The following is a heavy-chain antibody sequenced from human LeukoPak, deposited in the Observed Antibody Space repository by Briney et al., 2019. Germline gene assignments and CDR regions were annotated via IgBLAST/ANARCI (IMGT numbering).Heavy chain of an antibody. J-gene: IGHJ4*02. V-gene: IGHV3-53*01. CDR3: ARRAGEYSHPYDY. Sequence: GGSLRLSCTVSGFTFSSNSWSWVRQAPGKGLEWVSFIYSGGNTHYSDSVTGRFTISRDNSENTLYLQMNSLRAEDTAIYYCARRAGEYSHPYDYWGQGTLVTVSS. D-gene: IGHD2-15*01. CDR1: GFTFSSNS. CDR2: IYSGGNT.